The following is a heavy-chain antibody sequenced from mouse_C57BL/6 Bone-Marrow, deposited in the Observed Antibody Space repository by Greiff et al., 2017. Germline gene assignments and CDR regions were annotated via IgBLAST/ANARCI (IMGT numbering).Heavy chain of an antibody. D-gene: IGHD1-1*01. CDR1: GYTFTSYG. J-gene: IGHJ3*01. CDR2: IYIGNGYT. Sequence: VQLKQSGAELVRPGSSVKMSCKTSGYTFTSYGINWVKQRPGQGLEWIGYIYIGNGYTEYNEKFKGKAPLTSDTSSSTAYMQLSSLTSEDAAIYFCARSIATVVEAFAYWGQGTLVTVSA. CDR3: ARSIATVVEAFAY. V-gene: IGHV1-58*01.